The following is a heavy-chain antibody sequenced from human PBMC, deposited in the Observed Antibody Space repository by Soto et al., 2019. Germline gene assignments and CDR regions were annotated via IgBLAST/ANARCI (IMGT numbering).Heavy chain of an antibody. V-gene: IGHV3-23*01. CDR1: GFTFSSYA. Sequence: GGSLRLSCAPSGFTFSSYAMSWVRQPPGKGLEWVSAISGSGGSTYYADSVKGRFTISRDNSKNTLYLQMNSLRAEDTAVYYCAKATDLVGISGDVWGQGTTVTVSS. D-gene: IGHD5-18*01. J-gene: IGHJ6*02. CDR3: AKATDLVGISGDV. CDR2: ISGSGGST.